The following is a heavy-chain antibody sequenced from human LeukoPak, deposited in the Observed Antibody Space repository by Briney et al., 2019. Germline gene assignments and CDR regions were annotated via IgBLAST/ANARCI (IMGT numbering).Heavy chain of an antibody. CDR2: FDPEDGET. CDR3: ATDYYGSGLEKYYFDY. J-gene: IGHJ4*02. Sequence: ASVKVSCEVSGYTLTELSMHWVRQAPGKGLEWMGGFDPEDGETIYAQKFQGRVTMTEDTSTDTAYMELSSLRSEDTAVYYCATDYYGSGLEKYYFDYWGQGTLVTVSS. D-gene: IGHD3-10*01. V-gene: IGHV1-24*01. CDR1: GYTLTELS.